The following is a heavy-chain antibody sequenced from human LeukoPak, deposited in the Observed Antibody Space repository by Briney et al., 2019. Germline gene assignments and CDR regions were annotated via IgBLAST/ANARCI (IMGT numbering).Heavy chain of an antibody. CDR2: TIPIFGTA. CDR1: GGTFSSYA. D-gene: IGHD2-2*01. CDR3: ARDPSYCSSTSCYVGEYYYGMDV. J-gene: IGHJ6*04. Sequence: SVKVSCKASGGTFSSYAISWVRQPPGQGLEWMGGTIPIFGTANYAQKFHGRGTITSDKSTSTAYMELSSLRSEDTAVYYCARDPSYCSSTSCYVGEYYYGMDVWGKGTTVTVSS. V-gene: IGHV1-69*06.